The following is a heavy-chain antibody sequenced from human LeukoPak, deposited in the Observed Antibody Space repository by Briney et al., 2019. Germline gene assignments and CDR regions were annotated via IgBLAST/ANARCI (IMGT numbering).Heavy chain of an antibody. CDR2: INAGNGNT. J-gene: IGHJ6*02. Sequence: GASVKVSCKASGYTFTSYAMHWVRQAPGQRLEWMGWINAGNGNTKCSQKFQGRVTITRDTSASTAYMELSSLRSEGTAVYYCARDLDSSREDVWGQGTTITVSS. CDR3: ARDLDSSREDV. V-gene: IGHV1-3*01. CDR1: GYTFTSYA. D-gene: IGHD3-22*01.